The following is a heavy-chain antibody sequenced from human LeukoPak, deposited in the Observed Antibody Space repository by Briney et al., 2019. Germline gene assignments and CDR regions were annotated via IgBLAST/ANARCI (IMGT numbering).Heavy chain of an antibody. CDR3: ARHKRYSSGWYDY. V-gene: IGHV4-61*01. CDR1: GGXVSSGSYY. Sequence: PSETLSLTCTVSGGXVSSGSYYWSWIRQPPGKGLEWIGYIYYSGTSNYNPSLKSRVTMSVDTSKNQFSLKLSSVTAADTAVYYCARHKRYSSGWYDYWGQGTLVTVSS. J-gene: IGHJ4*02. D-gene: IGHD6-19*01. CDR2: IYYSGTS.